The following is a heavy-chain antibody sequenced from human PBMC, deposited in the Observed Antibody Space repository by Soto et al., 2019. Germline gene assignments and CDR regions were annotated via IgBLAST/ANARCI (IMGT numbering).Heavy chain of an antibody. CDR2: VYYSGST. D-gene: IGHD6-13*01. J-gene: IGHJ6*02. CDR1: GGSISSISSY. CDR3: AREIAETVYYSYGMDV. Sequence: SETLSLTCTVSGGSISSISSYWGWIRQPPGKGLEWIGNVYYSGSTYSNPSLKSRLTISADNAKNSLYLQMNSLRAEDTAVYYCAREIAETVYYSYGMDVWGQGTTVTVSS. V-gene: IGHV4-39*02.